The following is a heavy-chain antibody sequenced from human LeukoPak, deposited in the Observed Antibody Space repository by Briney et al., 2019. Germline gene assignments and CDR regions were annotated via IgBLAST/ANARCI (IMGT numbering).Heavy chain of an antibody. D-gene: IGHD3-10*01. Sequence: GGSLRLSCAASGFTFSSYSMNWVRQAPGKGLDWVSSISSSSSYIYYADSVKGRFTISRDNAKNSLYLQMNSLRAEDTAVYYCARAGKLLWFGELLKGGNWFDPWGQGTLVTVSS. J-gene: IGHJ5*02. V-gene: IGHV3-21*01. CDR1: GFTFSSYS. CDR2: ISSSSSYI. CDR3: ARAGKLLWFGELLKGGNWFDP.